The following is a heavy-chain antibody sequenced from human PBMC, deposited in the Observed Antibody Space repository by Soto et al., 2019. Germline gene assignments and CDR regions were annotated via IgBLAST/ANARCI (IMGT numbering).Heavy chain of an antibody. Sequence: QLQLQESGPGLVKPSETLSLTCTVSGGSISSSSYYWGWIRQPPGKGLEWIGSIYYSGSTYYNPSLKSRVTISVDTSKNQFSLKLSSVTAADTAVYYCARRPGDPYYFDYWGQGTLVTVSS. CDR3: ARRPGDPYYFDY. D-gene: IGHD7-27*01. CDR2: IYYSGST. CDR1: GGSISSSSYY. V-gene: IGHV4-39*01. J-gene: IGHJ4*02.